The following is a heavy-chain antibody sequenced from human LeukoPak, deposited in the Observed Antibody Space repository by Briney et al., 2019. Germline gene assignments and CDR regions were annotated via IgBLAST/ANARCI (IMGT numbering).Heavy chain of an antibody. V-gene: IGHV3-64D*06. CDR2: ISSNGGST. CDR1: GFTFSSYA. J-gene: IGHJ4*02. CDR3: VKDEGYYFDY. Sequence: HPGRSLRLSCAASGFTFSSYAMHWVRQAPGKGLEYVSAISSNGGSTYYADSVKGRFTISRDNSKNTLYLQMSSLRAEDTAVYYCVKDEGYYFDYWGQGTLVTVSS.